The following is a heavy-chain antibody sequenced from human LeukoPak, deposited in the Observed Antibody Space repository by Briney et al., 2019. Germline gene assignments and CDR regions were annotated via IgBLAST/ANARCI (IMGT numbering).Heavy chain of an antibody. Sequence: ASVKVSCKASGYTFTSYYMHWVRQAPGQGLEWMGIINPSGGSTSYAQKFQGRVTMTRDTSISTAYMELSRLRSDDTAVYYCARARPGFDYWGQGTLVTVSS. CDR3: ARARPGFDY. CDR1: GYTFTSYY. CDR2: INPSGGST. V-gene: IGHV1-46*01. J-gene: IGHJ4*02.